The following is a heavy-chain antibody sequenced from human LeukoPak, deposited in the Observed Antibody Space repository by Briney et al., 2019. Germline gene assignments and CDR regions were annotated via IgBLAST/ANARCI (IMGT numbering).Heavy chain of an antibody. CDR1: GGSISNYY. D-gene: IGHD5-24*01. CDR2: IYYSGST. J-gene: IGHJ4*02. Sequence: KPSETLSLTCTVSGGSISNYYWSWIRQPPGKGLEWIGYIYYSGSTNYNPSHKSRVTISVDTSKNQFSLKLSSVTAADTAVYYCARSRDGYNYFDYWGQGTLVTVSS. CDR3: ARSRDGYNYFDY. V-gene: IGHV4-59*01.